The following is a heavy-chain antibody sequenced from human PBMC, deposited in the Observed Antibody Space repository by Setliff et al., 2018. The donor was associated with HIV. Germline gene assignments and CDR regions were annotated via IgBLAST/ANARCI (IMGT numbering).Heavy chain of an antibody. CDR3: ARAPTLFGVEYYYYFGMDV. J-gene: IGHJ6*02. V-gene: IGHV1-46*01. D-gene: IGHD3-3*01. CDR2: INTSGGSA. CDR1: GYTFTSYP. Sequence: ASVKVSCKASGYTFTSYPMHWVRQAPGQGLEWMGVINTSGGSAGYAEKFRGRVTMTRDTSTSTVYMDLRNLRSEDTAVYYCARAPTLFGVEYYYYFGMDVWGQGTTVTVSS.